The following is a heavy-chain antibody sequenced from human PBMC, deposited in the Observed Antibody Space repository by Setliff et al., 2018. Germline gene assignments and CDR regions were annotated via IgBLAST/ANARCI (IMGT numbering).Heavy chain of an antibody. V-gene: IGHV1-69*05. CDR3: AREGVDTRSSTDYRYYMDV. D-gene: IGHD5-18*01. Sequence: GASVKVSCKASGGSFSSYGITWVRQAPGQGLEWMGGTIPMFGTTNYAQKFQGRVTIITDESTSTAYVELSSLRSEDTAVYFCAREGVDTRSSTDYRYYMDVWGKGTTVTVSS. CDR1: GGSFSSYG. J-gene: IGHJ6*03. CDR2: TIPMFGTT.